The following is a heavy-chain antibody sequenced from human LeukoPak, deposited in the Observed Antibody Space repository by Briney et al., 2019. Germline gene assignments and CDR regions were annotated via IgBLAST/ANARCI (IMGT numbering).Heavy chain of an antibody. D-gene: IGHD3-3*01. V-gene: IGHV1-69*13. J-gene: IGHJ6*03. CDR3: ASHGAYDFWSGYPYYYYYYMDV. CDR2: IIPIFGTA. Sequence: ASVKVSCKASGGTFSSYAISWVRQAPGQGLEWMGGIIPIFGTANYAQTFQGRVTITADESTSTAYMELSSLRSEDTAVYYCASHGAYDFWSGYPYYYYYYMDVWGKGTTVTVSS. CDR1: GGTFSSYA.